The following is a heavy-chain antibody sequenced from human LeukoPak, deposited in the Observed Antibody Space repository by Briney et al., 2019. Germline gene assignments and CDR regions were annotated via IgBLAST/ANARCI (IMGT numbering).Heavy chain of an antibody. CDR2: IYYSGST. Sequence: SETLSLTCTVSGGSISSYYWSWIRQPPGKGLEWIGYIYYSGSTNYSPSLKSRVTISVDTSKNQFSLKLSSVTAADTAVYYCARMWFSSSWDRQFDPWGQGTLDTVSS. CDR1: GGSISSYY. V-gene: IGHV4-59*01. CDR3: ARMWFSSSWDRQFDP. D-gene: IGHD6-13*01. J-gene: IGHJ5*02.